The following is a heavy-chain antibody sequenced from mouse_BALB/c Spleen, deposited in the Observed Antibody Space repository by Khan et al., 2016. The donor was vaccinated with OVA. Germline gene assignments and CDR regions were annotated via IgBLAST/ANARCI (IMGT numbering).Heavy chain of an antibody. CDR3: ATLYYYGSSWFTY. Sequence: EVQLQESGPGLVKPSHSLSLTCTVTGYSITSDYAWNWIRQFPGNKLEWMGYISFSGSASYNPSLTSRISITRDTSKNQLFLQLNSVTTEDTATXYSATLYYYGSSWFTYWGQGTLVTVSA. D-gene: IGHD1-1*01. V-gene: IGHV3-2*02. CDR1: GYSITSDYA. CDR2: ISFSGSA. J-gene: IGHJ3*01.